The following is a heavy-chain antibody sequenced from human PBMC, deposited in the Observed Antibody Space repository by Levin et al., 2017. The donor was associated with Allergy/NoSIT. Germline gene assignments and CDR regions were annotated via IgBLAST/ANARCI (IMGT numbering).Heavy chain of an antibody. CDR2: ISTSSSTI. V-gene: IGHV3-48*02. CDR3: ARATTDGPYYYYMDV. D-gene: IGHD4-11*01. J-gene: IGHJ6*03. CDR1: GFTFNRYS. Sequence: GGSLRLSCAASGFTFNRYSMNWVRQAPGQGLEWVSYISTSSSTIYYADSVKGRFTISRDNAKTSLYLQMNSLRDEDTAVYYCARATTDGPYYYYMDVWGKGTTVTVSS.